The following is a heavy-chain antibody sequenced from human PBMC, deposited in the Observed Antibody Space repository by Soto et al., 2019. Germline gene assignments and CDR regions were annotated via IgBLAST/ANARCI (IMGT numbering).Heavy chain of an antibody. J-gene: IGHJ2*01. Sequence: HVHLQESGPGVVKASETLSLTCSLSGGSTSGKYWSWIRQSAGKGLEWIGRIYSSGRTHYNPSLGSRVSMSVAQNSFSLRLTSVTAADTGIYYCARDFDVNTALDYWYFDLWGRGTQVSVSS. CDR3: ARDFDVNTALDYWYFDL. CDR2: IYSSGRT. V-gene: IGHV4-4*07. CDR1: GGSTSGKY. D-gene: IGHD3-9*01.